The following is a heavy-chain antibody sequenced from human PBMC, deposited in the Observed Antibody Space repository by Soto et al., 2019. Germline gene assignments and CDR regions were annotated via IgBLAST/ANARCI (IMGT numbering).Heavy chain of an antibody. CDR3: ASTGYCSGGSCYASSWNWFDP. Sequence: QVQLQQWGAGLLKPSETLSLTCAVYGGSFSGYYWSWIRQPPGKGLEWIGEINHSGSTNYNPSLKSRVTISVDTSKNQFSLKLSSVTAADTDVYYCASTGYCSGGSCYASSWNWFDPWGQGTLVTVSS. CDR2: INHSGST. D-gene: IGHD2-15*01. CDR1: GGSFSGYY. J-gene: IGHJ5*02. V-gene: IGHV4-34*01.